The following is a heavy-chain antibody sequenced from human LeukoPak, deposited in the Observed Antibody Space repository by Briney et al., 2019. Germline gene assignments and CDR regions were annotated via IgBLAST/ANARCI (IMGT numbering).Heavy chain of an antibody. CDR2: ISGSGGST. J-gene: IGHJ5*02. D-gene: IGHD3-22*01. Sequence: PGGSLRLSCAASGFTFSSYAMSWVRQAPGKGLEWVSAISGSGGSTYYAHSVKGRFTISRDNSKNTLYLQMNSLRAEDTAVYYCAKDRGTMIVVAPAFDPWGQGTLVTVSS. CDR1: GFTFSSYA. CDR3: AKDRGTMIVVAPAFDP. V-gene: IGHV3-23*01.